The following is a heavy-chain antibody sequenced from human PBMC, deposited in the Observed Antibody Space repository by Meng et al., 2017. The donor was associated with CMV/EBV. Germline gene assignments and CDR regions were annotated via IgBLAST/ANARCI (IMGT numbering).Heavy chain of an antibody. CDR3: AVPDTNSSTPNYYYYGMDV. Sequence: SVKVSCKASVGTFSSYAISWVRQAPGQGLEWMGGIIPIFGTANYAQKFQGRVTITTDESTSTAYMELSSLRSEDTAVYYCAVPDTNSSTPNYYYYGMDVWGQGTTVTVSS. CDR1: VGTFSSYA. V-gene: IGHV1-69*05. CDR2: IIPIFGTA. J-gene: IGHJ6*02. D-gene: IGHD6-13*01.